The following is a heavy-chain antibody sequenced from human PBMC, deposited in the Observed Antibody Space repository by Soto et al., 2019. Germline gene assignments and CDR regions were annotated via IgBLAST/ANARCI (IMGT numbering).Heavy chain of an antibody. J-gene: IGHJ5*02. CDR1: GGFISSGGYY. CDR2: IYYSGST. CDR3: AKEQVTSWFDP. V-gene: IGHV4-31*03. D-gene: IGHD2-21*02. Sequence: ASETLSLTCTVSGGFISSGGYYWSWIRQHPGKGLEWIGYIYYSGSTYYNPSLKSRVTISVDTSKNQFSLKLSSVTAADTAVYYWAKEQVTSWFDPWGQGTLVTVSS.